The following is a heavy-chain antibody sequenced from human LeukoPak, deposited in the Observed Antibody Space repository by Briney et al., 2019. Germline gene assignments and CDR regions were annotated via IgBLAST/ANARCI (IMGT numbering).Heavy chain of an antibody. J-gene: IGHJ1*01. D-gene: IGHD6-19*01. CDR3: ARHRRDFMAIAVTGTLGYFQH. V-gene: IGHV4-39*01. Sequence: SETLSLTCTVSGDSISSSSYYWAWIRQPPGKGLEWIGSIYHSGSTYYNPSLKSQVTISVDTSKNQFSLKLSSVTAADTAVYYCARHRRDFMAIAVTGTLGYFQHWGQGTLVTVSS. CDR2: IYHSGST. CDR1: GDSISSSSYY.